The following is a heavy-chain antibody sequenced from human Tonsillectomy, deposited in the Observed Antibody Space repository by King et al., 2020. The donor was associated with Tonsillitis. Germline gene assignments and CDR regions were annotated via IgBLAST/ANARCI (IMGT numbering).Heavy chain of an antibody. D-gene: IGHD2-8*01. CDR1: GHSFTSYW. Sequence: VQLVESGAEVKKPGESLKISCTGSGHSFTSYWIGWVRQMPGKGLEWMGIIYPGDSDTRYSPSFQGQVTISADKSISTAYLQWSSLKASDTAMYYCAGLLPDRDNGVSPDPAYDWYFDLWGRGTLVTVSS. CDR2: IYPGDSDT. J-gene: IGHJ2*01. V-gene: IGHV5-51*01. CDR3: AGLLPDRDNGVSPDPAYDWYFDL.